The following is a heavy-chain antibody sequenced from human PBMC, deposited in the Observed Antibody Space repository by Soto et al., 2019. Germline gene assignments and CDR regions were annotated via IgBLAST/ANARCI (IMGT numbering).Heavy chain of an antibody. J-gene: IGHJ4*02. CDR1: GGSINIYY. CDR2: IYYSGDT. CDR3: ARLDDYGDYKFDY. V-gene: IGHV4-59*08. Sequence: SETLSLTCTVSGGSINIYYWSWIRQPPGKGLEWIGYIYYSGDTNYNPSLKSRVTISVDTSNQFSLKLTSVTAADTAIYYCARLDDYGDYKFDYWGQGTLVTVSS. D-gene: IGHD4-17*01.